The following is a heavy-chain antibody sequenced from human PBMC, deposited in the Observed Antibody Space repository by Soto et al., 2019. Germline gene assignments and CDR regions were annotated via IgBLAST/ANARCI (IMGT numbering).Heavy chain of an antibody. CDR3: AKETMRGGVMDY. CDR1: GFTFDDYA. D-gene: IGHD3-16*01. V-gene: IGHV3-9*01. J-gene: IGHJ4*02. CDR2: IRWNSGSI. Sequence: EVQLVESGGGLVQPGRSLRLSCAASGFTFDDYAMHWVRQAPGKGLEWVSGIRWNSGSIGYADSVKGRFTIYRDNDKTSLYLQMNSLRAEETALYYCAKETMRGGVMDYWGQGTLVTVSS.